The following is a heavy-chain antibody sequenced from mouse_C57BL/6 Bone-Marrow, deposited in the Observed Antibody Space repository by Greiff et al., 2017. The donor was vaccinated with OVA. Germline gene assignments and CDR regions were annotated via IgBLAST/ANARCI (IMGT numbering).Heavy chain of an antibody. J-gene: IGHJ2*01. CDR2: ISSGGDYI. CDR3: TRGRDYDKFDY. Sequence: EVMLVESGEGLVKPGGSLKLSCAASGFTFSSYAMSWVRQTPEKRLEWVAYISSGGDYIYYADTVKGRFTISKDNARNTLYLQMSSLKSEDTAMYYCTRGRDYDKFDYWGQGTTLTVSS. D-gene: IGHD2-4*01. V-gene: IGHV5S21*01. CDR1: GFTFSSYA.